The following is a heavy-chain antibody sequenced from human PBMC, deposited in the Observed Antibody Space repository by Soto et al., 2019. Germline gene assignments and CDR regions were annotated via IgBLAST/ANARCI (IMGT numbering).Heavy chain of an antibody. Sequence: SETLSLTCTVSGGSISSSSYYWGWIRQPPGKGLEWIGSIYYSGSTYYNPSLKSRVTISVDTSKDQFSLKLSSVTAADTAVYYCASMVYAIVFWSNWFDPWGQGTLVTVSS. V-gene: IGHV4-39*01. CDR2: IYYSGST. D-gene: IGHD2-8*01. CDR1: GGSISSSSYY. J-gene: IGHJ5*02. CDR3: ASMVYAIVFWSNWFDP.